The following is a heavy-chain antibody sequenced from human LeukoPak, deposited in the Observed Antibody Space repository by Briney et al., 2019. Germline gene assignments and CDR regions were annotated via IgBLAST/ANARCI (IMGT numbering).Heavy chain of an antibody. CDR1: GYSFTSYW. J-gene: IGHJ5*02. V-gene: IGHV5-51*01. CDR2: IYPGDSDT. D-gene: IGHD4-17*01. CDR3: ARLNDDYGDQGYWFDP. Sequence: GQSLKISCQGSGYSFTSYWIGWVRQMPGKGLEWMGSIYPGDSDTRYSPSFQGQVTISADKSISTAYLQWSSLKASDTAMYYCARLNDDYGDQGYWFDPWGQGTLVTVSS.